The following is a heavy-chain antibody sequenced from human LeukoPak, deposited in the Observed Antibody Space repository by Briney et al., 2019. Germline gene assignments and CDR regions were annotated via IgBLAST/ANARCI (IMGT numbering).Heavy chain of an antibody. CDR1: GFTFSSYE. Sequence: GGSLRLSCAASGFTFSSYEMNWVRQAPGKGLEWVSYISSSGSTIYYADSVKGRFTISRDNAKNSLYLQMNSLRAEDTAVYYCARSLLDGDAFDIWGQGTMVTVSS. CDR2: ISSSGSTI. V-gene: IGHV3-48*03. J-gene: IGHJ3*02. CDR3: ARSLLDGDAFDI. D-gene: IGHD1-1*01.